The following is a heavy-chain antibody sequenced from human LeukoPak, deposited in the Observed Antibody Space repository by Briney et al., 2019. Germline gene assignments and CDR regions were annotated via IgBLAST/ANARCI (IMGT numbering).Heavy chain of an antibody. J-gene: IGHJ4*02. D-gene: IGHD3-10*01. CDR1: GGSISSRNLY. CDR3: ARHSSLDGFFDY. Sequence: SETLSLTCTVSGGSISSRNLYWGWIRQPPGKGLEWIGSIYYSGSTFCSPSLKSRVTISLDTSKNKFSLKLTSVTAADTAVYYCARHSSLDGFFDYWGQGTLVTVSS. CDR2: IYYSGST. V-gene: IGHV4-39*01.